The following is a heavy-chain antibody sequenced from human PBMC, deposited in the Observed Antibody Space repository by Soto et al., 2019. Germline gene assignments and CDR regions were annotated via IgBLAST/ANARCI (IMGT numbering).Heavy chain of an antibody. D-gene: IGHD3-9*01. CDR1: GFTFSSYS. V-gene: IGHV3-21*01. Sequence: EVQLVESGGGLVKPGGSLRLSCAASGFTFSSYSMNWVRQAPGKGLEWVSSISSSSSYIYYADSVKGRFTISRDNAKNSLYLQMNSLRAEDTAVYYCASSRMTGYSSYYYYYGMDVWGQGTTVTVSS. J-gene: IGHJ6*02. CDR3: ASSRMTGYSSYYYYYGMDV. CDR2: ISSSSSYI.